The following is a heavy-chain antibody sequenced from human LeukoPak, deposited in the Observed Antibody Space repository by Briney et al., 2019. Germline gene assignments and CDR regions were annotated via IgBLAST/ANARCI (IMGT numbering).Heavy chain of an antibody. Sequence: SETLSLTCAVYGGSFSGYYWSWIRQPPGKGLEWIGEINHSGSTNYNPSLKSRVTISVDTFKNQFSLKLSSVTAADTAVYYCARMRRSGWYYSYWGQGTLVTVSS. D-gene: IGHD6-19*01. V-gene: IGHV4-34*01. CDR2: INHSGST. J-gene: IGHJ4*02. CDR3: ARMRRSGWYYSY. CDR1: GGSFSGYY.